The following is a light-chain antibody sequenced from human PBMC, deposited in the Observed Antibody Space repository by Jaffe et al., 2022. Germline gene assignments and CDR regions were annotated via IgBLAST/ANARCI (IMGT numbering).Light chain of an antibody. CDR2: EVT. CDR3: YSYAGSYTWL. CDR1: SSDVGGYNF. V-gene: IGLV2-11*01. J-gene: IGLJ2*01. Sequence: QSALTQPRSVSGSPGQSVTISCTGTSSDVGGYNFVSWYQQQPGKAPKRMIYEVTKRPSGVPDRFSGSKSGNTASLTISGLQAEDEADYSCYSYAGSYTWLFGAGTKLTVL.